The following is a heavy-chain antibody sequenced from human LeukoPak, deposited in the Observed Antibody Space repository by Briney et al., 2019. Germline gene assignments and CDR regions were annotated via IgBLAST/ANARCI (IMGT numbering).Heavy chain of an antibody. CDR1: GISFNIHA. CDR3: AKDATPRNAIWDYFDL. J-gene: IGHJ5*02. V-gene: IGHV3-23*01. D-gene: IGHD1-7*01. CDR2: VGGGDDA. Sequence: GGSLRLSCAASGISFNIHAMHWGRQAPGKGLEWVSSVGGGDDAHYADSVKGRFTVSRDDSKNTVYLQMNTLRGEDTAMYYCAKDATPRNAIWDYFDLWGQGTLVTVSS.